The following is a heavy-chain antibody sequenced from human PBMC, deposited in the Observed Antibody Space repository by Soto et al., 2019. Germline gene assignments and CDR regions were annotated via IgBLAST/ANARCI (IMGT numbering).Heavy chain of an antibody. Sequence: QVQLVQSGGEVKKPGASVKVSCKASGYTFRNFGLSWVQQAPGQGLELMGWISPYNGNTNYAQKLQGRLTMTTDTSTSTAYMELRSLRSDDTAVYYCARDRLGVSVTGGGFDSWGQGTLVTVSS. CDR3: ARDRLGVSVTGGGFDS. V-gene: IGHV1-18*01. D-gene: IGHD2-8*01. J-gene: IGHJ4*02. CDR1: GYTFRNFG. CDR2: ISPYNGNT.